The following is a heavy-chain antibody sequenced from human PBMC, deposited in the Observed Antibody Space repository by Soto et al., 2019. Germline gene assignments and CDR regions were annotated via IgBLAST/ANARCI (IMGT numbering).Heavy chain of an antibody. Sequence: QVQLVKSGAEVKKPGASVKVTCKVSGYSLTDLSIHWVRQAPAKGLEWMGGLDPDNSETVYAQKFQGRVTMTEDTSANTAYMEVTSLRSEDTAIYYCATAIAYHDSSGIYFYWGPGARINVSS. J-gene: IGHJ4*02. V-gene: IGHV1-24*01. CDR1: GYSLTDLS. D-gene: IGHD3-22*01. CDR2: LDPDNSET. CDR3: ATAIAYHDSSGIYFY.